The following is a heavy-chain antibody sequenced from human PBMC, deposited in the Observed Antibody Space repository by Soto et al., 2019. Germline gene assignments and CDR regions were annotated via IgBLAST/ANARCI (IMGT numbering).Heavy chain of an antibody. Sequence: GGSLRLSCVDSEFTFSSYWMHWVRQVPGKGLVWVSRMNEDGSTTDYSDSVKGRFTISIDNDRTTIYLQMNSQRAEDTAVYYYARVLSGRADVWGPGNPVTVS. CDR1: EFTFSSYW. V-gene: IGHV3-74*01. J-gene: IGHJ6*02. CDR2: MNEDGSTT. CDR3: ARVLSGRADV. D-gene: IGHD3-10*01.